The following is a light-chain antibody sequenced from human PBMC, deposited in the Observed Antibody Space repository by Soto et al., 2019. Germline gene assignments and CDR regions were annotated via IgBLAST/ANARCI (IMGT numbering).Light chain of an antibody. CDR2: AAS. CDR1: QDIKKF. Sequence: DIQVTQSPYSLSASPGDRITITCRASQDIKKFLAWYQQKPGEVPHLLIYAASTLRPAVPSRFSGNASGTDFTLTIASLQPEDVATYYCQKYDRAPAAFGQGTQV. J-gene: IGKJ1*01. V-gene: IGKV1-27*01. CDR3: QKYDRAPAA.